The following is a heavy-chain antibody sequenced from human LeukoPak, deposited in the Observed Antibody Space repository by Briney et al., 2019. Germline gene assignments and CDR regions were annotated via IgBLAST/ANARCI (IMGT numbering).Heavy chain of an antibody. J-gene: IGHJ4*02. CDR3: AKDFRIGYSAHFDY. V-gene: IGHV3-23*01. D-gene: IGHD2-21*01. CDR1: GFTFRSHA. CDR2: IYENGGTT. Sequence: GGSLRLSCVGSGFTFRSHAMSWVRQAPEKGLEFVSAIYENGGTTYYADSVKGRFSISRDNSKNTLYLQMDSLRGEDTAVYYCAKDFRIGYSAHFDYWGQGALVTVSS.